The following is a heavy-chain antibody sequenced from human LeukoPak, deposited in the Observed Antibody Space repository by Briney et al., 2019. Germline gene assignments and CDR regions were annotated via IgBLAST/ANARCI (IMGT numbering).Heavy chain of an antibody. D-gene: IGHD3-10*01. Sequence: PGGSLRLSCAASGFTFSSYAMNWVRQAPGKGLEWVSYISSGSSTIYYADSVKGRFTISRDNAKNSLYLQMNSLRAEDTAVYYCAKDEGMVRGVILDAFDIWGQGTMVTVSS. CDR1: GFTFSSYA. CDR2: ISSGSSTI. V-gene: IGHV3-48*03. J-gene: IGHJ3*02. CDR3: AKDEGMVRGVILDAFDI.